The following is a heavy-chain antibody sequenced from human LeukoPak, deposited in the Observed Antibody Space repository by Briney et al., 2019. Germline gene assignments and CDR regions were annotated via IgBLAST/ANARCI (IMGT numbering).Heavy chain of an antibody. CDR1: GFTFSSYE. CDR3: ARDRGVLRFLEWSRYAFDI. CDR2: ISSSGSTI. J-gene: IGHJ3*02. V-gene: IGHV3-48*03. Sequence: PGGSLRLSCAASGFTFSSYEMNWVRQAPGKGLEWVSYISSSGSTIYYADSVKGRFTISRDNAKNSLYLQMNSLRAEDTAPYYCARDRGVLRFLEWSRYAFDIWGQGTMVTVSS. D-gene: IGHD3-3*01.